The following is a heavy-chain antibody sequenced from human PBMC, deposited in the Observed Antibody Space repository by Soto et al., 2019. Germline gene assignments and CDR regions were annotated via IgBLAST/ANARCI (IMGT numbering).Heavy chain of an antibody. CDR3: ARPQKGQYSSSWYVPLDV. Sequence: SETLSLTCAVYGGSFSGYYWSWIRQPPGKGLEWIGEINHSGSTNYDPSLKSRVTISVDTSKNQFSLKLSSVTAADTAVYYCARPQKGQYSSSWYVPLDVWGQGTTVTVS. CDR1: GGSFSGYY. CDR2: INHSGST. V-gene: IGHV4-34*01. J-gene: IGHJ6*02. D-gene: IGHD6-13*01.